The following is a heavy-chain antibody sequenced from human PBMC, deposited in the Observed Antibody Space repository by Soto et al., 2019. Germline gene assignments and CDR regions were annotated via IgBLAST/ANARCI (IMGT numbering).Heavy chain of an antibody. CDR2: ISSSGSTI. CDR1: GFTFSDYY. D-gene: IGHD1-7*01. CDR3: ARANWNYGDHAFDI. Sequence: GGSLRLSCAASGFTFSDYYMSWIRQAPGKGLEWVSYISSSGSTIYYADSVKGRFTISRDNAKNSLYLQMNSLRAEDTAVYYCARANWNYGDHAFDIWGQGTMVTVSS. J-gene: IGHJ3*02. V-gene: IGHV3-11*01.